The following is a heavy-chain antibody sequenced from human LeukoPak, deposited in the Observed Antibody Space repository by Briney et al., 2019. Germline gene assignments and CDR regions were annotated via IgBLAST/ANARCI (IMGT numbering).Heavy chain of an antibody. CDR1: GYTFTGYY. J-gene: IGHJ4*02. CDR3: ARDRWIGIAVAGTVSY. Sequence: ASVKVSCKASGYTFTGYYMHWVRQAPGQGLEWMGWINPNSGGTNYAQKFQGRVTMTRDTSISTAYMELSRLRSDDTAVYYCARDRWIGIAVAGTVSYWGQGTLVTVYS. D-gene: IGHD6-19*01. V-gene: IGHV1-2*02. CDR2: INPNSGGT.